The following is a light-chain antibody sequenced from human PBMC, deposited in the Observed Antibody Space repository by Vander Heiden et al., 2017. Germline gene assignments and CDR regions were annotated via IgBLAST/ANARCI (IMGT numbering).Light chain of an antibody. CDR2: DAS. CDR1: QSSSSW. CDR3: QQNNSYSPST. Sequence: DIQMTQPPSTLSASVGDRVTIPSPASQSSSSWLGWHQQKPEKAPKLLIYDASSLESGVPSRFSGSGCGKEFTNTSSRLQQDDFASYYCQQNNSYSPSTFGQGTKLEIK. V-gene: IGKV1-5*01. J-gene: IGKJ2*02.